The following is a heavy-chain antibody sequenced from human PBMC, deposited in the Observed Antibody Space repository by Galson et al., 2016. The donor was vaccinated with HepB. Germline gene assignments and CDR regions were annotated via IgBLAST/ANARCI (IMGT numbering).Heavy chain of an antibody. D-gene: IGHD4-23*01. Sequence: SETLSLTCTVSGGSISNCRWSWIRQPPGKGLEWIGYIHHSGSTKYNPSLTSRVPISVDTSKRKFPLQLNSVTAADPAVYYCARERVETTPQIVNYGMDVWGQGTAVTVSS. CDR1: GGSISNCR. J-gene: IGHJ6*02. CDR3: ARERVETTPQIVNYGMDV. V-gene: IGHV4-59*01. CDR2: IHHSGST.